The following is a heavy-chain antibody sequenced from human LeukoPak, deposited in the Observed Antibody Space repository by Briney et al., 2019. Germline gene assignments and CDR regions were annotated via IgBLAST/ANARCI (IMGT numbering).Heavy chain of an antibody. Sequence: SETLSLTCTVSGGSISSYYWSWIRQPPGKGLEWIGYIYYSGSTNYNPSLKSRVTISVDTSKNQFSLKLSSVTAADTAVYYCARGPRRVRAYSSSPDAPYYYYYMDVWGKGTTVTVSS. CDR2: IYYSGST. CDR1: GGSISSYY. J-gene: IGHJ6*03. V-gene: IGHV4-59*12. D-gene: IGHD6-6*01. CDR3: ARGPRRVRAYSSSPDAPYYYYYMDV.